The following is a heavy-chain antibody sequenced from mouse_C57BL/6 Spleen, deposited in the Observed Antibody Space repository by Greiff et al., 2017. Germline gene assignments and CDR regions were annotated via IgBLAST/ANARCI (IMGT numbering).Heavy chain of an antibody. J-gene: IGHJ2*01. D-gene: IGHD1-1*01. Sequence: QVQLQQSGAELARPGASVKLSCKASGYTFTSYGISWVKQRTGQGLEWIGEIYPRSGNTYYNEKFKSKATLTADKSSSTAYMELRSLTSEDSAVYFCARQSITTVVATNYWGQGTTLTVSS. CDR1: GYTFTSYG. CDR2: IYPRSGNT. V-gene: IGHV1-81*01. CDR3: ARQSITTVVATNY.